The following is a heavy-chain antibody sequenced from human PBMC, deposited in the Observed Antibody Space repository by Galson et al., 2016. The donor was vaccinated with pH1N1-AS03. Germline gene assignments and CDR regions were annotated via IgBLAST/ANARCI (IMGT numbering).Heavy chain of an antibody. CDR2: IDPSGGPT. Sequence: SVKVSCTASGYTLTRYYMHWVRQAPGQGLEWMGIIDPSGGPTTYAPKFQGRITITTDTSTSTVYMEPVSLRSEDTAAYYCARRYYFDYWGQGTLVTVSS. CDR1: GYTLTRYY. V-gene: IGHV1-46*01. J-gene: IGHJ4*02. D-gene: IGHD3-16*02. CDR3: ARRYYFDY.